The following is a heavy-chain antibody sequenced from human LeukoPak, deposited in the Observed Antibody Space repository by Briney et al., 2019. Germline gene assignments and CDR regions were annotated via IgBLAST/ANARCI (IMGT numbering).Heavy chain of an antibody. V-gene: IGHV3-74*01. CDR1: GFTFSTYW. Sequence: PGGSLRLSCAASGFTFSTYWMHWVRQAPGKGLVWVSRLNGDGISTNYADSVKGRFTISRDNAKNTLYLQMNSLRAEDTAVYYCARDQDYYYDSSGYYSFDYWGQGTLVTVSS. CDR3: ARDQDYYYDSSGYYSFDY. J-gene: IGHJ4*02. CDR2: LNGDGIST. D-gene: IGHD3-22*01.